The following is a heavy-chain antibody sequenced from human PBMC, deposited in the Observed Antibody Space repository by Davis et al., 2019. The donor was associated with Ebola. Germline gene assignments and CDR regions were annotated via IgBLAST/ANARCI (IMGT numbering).Heavy chain of an antibody. D-gene: IGHD1-14*01. V-gene: IGHV1-58*02. CDR3: AASAGTVGKFDF. Sequence: AASVKVSCKASGFTFSSSGMQWVRQARGQRLEWIGGIVVGSGNTNYAQKFRERLTMTRDMSTSTAYMELSSLRFEDTAVYYCAASAGTVGKFDFWGQGTLATVSS. CDR2: IVVGSGNT. J-gene: IGHJ4*02. CDR1: GFTFSSSG.